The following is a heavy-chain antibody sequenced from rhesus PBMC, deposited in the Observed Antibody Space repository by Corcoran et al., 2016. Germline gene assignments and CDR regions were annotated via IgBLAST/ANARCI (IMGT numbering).Heavy chain of an antibody. D-gene: IGHD1-20*01. Sequence: QVQLQESGPGLVKPSETLSLTCVVSGGSISDYYWSWIRQSPGKGLEWIGRLHGSGGGTDYSPSLKTRVTISLDTSKNHLSLQLTSVTAADTAVYFCAKMVSSWNNPAFDFWGQGLRVTVSS. V-gene: IGHV4-160*01. CDR3: AKMVSSWNNPAFDF. CDR1: GGSISDYY. J-gene: IGHJ3*01. CDR2: LHGSGGGT.